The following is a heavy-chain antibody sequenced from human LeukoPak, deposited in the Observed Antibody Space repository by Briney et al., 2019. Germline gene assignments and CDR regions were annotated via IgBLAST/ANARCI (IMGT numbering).Heavy chain of an antibody. D-gene: IGHD1-26*01. V-gene: IGHV3-7*01. J-gene: IGHJ4*02. Sequence: GWSLRLSCAASGFTFSSYWMSWVRQAPGKGLEWVANIKQDGSEKYYVDSVKGRFTISRDNAKNSLYLQMNSLRAEDTAVYYCARDNFEWEPSIDYWGQGTLVAVSS. CDR1: GFTFSSYW. CDR2: IKQDGSEK. CDR3: ARDNFEWEPSIDY.